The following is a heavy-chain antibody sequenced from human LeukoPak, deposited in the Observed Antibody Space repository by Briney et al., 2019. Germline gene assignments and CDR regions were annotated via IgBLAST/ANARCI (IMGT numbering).Heavy chain of an antibody. Sequence: PSETLSLTCTVSGGSISSSSYYWGWIRQPPGKGLEWIGSIYYSGSTYYNPSLKSRVTISVDTSKNQFSLKLSSVTAADTAVYYCASVCGGSWYLWFDPWGQGTLVIVSS. CDR2: IYYSGST. D-gene: IGHD2-15*01. CDR1: GGSISSSSYY. J-gene: IGHJ5*02. CDR3: ASVCGGSWYLWFDP. V-gene: IGHV4-39*07.